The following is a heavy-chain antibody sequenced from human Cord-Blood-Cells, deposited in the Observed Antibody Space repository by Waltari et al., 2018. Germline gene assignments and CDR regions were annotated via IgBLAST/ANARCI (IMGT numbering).Heavy chain of an antibody. CDR3: TTLQYSSSWY. V-gene: IGHV3-15*01. CDR1: GFTFSYAW. D-gene: IGHD6-13*01. J-gene: IGHJ4*02. Sequence: EVQLVESGVGLVKHGGSLRPSCAASGFTFSYAWMSWVPQAPGKGLEWVGRIKSKTDGGTTDYAAPVKGRFTISRDDSKNTRYLQMNSLKTEDTAVYYCTTLQYSSSWYWGQGTLVTVSS. CDR2: IKSKTDGGTT.